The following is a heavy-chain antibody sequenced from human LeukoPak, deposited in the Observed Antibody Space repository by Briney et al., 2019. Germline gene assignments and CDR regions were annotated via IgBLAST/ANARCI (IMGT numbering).Heavy chain of an antibody. Sequence: GGSLRLSCAVSGFTFSDSYMTWNRQAPGKGPEWVSYISYSGRTIYYADSVKGRFTISRDNAENSLYLQMNSLRPEDTAVYYCAGSYDSSGFSDYWGQGTLVTVSS. CDR2: ISYSGRTI. D-gene: IGHD3-22*01. V-gene: IGHV3-11*01. CDR1: GFTFSDSY. J-gene: IGHJ4*02. CDR3: AGSYDSSGFSDY.